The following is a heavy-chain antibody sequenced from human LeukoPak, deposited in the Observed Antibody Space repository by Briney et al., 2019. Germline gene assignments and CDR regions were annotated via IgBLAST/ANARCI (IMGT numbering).Heavy chain of an antibody. V-gene: IGHV3-9*01. CDR2: ISWSRGSK. J-gene: IGHJ4*02. Sequence: PGGSLRLSCAASGFTFDDYAMHWVRHAPGKGVEWVSGISWSRGSKGYADSVKGRFTISRDNAKNSLYLQMNSLRAEGTALYYCAKTPASFLYDSSGYLAYPPYLDYWGQGTLVTASS. CDR3: AKTPASFLYDSSGYLAYPPYLDY. D-gene: IGHD3-22*01. CDR1: GFTFDDYA.